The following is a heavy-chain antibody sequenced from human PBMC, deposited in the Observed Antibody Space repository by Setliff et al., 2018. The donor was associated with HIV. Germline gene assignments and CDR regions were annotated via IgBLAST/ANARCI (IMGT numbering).Heavy chain of an antibody. V-gene: IGHV2-5*02. CDR3: AHNINWGSDWYFDL. CDR1: GFLFSTNRVG. CDR2: IYWDDDK. D-gene: IGHD7-27*01. J-gene: IGHJ2*01. Sequence: SGPTAGEPTQTLTLTCTFSGFLFSTNRVGVGWIRQPPGKALEWLALIYWDDDKRYSPSLKSRLTITKGTSKNQVVLTMTNMDPVDTATYYCAHNINWGSDWYFDLWGRGTLVTVSS.